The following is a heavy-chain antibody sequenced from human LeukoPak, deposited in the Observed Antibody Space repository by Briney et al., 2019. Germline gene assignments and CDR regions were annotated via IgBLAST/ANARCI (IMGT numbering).Heavy chain of an antibody. J-gene: IGHJ4*02. D-gene: IGHD5-12*01. CDR3: AKANSAYDYDYFDY. CDR1: GFTFSSYA. CDR2: INWNGDTI. Sequence: GRSLRLSCAASGFTFSSYAMHWVRQAPGKGLEWVSGINWNGDTIGYADSVKGRFTISRDNAKNSLYLQMNSLRAEDTAVYYCAKANSAYDYDYFDYWGQGTLVTVSS. V-gene: IGHV3-20*04.